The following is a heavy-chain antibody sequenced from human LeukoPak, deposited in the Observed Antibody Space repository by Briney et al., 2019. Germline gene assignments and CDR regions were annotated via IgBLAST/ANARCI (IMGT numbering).Heavy chain of an antibody. D-gene: IGHD6-13*01. CDR2: IYYSGST. V-gene: IGHV4-30-2*01. CDR3: AREAILAAAGTGDY. CDR1: GGSISSGGYY. J-gene: IGHJ4*02. Sequence: SETLSLTCTVSGGSISSGGYYWSWIRQPPGKGLEWIGYIYYSGSTYYNPSLKSRVTISVDRSKNQFSLKLSSVTAADTAVYYCAREAILAAAGTGDYWGQGTLVTVSS.